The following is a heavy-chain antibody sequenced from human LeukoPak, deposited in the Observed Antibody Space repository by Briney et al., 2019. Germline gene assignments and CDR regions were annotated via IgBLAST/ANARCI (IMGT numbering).Heavy chain of an antibody. CDR3: AKDPDSSGYYTDYFDY. CDR2: IRGSGGST. CDR1: GFTFSSYA. Sequence: AGGSLRRSCAASGFTFSSYAMSWVRQAPGKGLEWVSAIRGSGGSTYYADSVKGRFTISRDNSKNTLYLQMNSLRAEDTAVYYCAKDPDSSGYYTDYFDYWGQGTLVTVSS. D-gene: IGHD3-22*01. V-gene: IGHV3-23*01. J-gene: IGHJ4*02.